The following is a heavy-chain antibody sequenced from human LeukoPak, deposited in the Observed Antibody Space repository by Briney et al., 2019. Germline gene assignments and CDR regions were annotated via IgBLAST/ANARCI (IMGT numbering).Heavy chain of an antibody. Sequence: GRSLRLSCAASGFTFSTYGMHWVRQAPGKGLEWVAFIRHDGSNKYYADSVKGRFTISRDNSKNTLYLQMNSLRAEDTAVYYCAKNAFVRDTVTTFAGNWGQGTLVTVSS. D-gene: IGHD4-11*01. CDR3: AKNAFVRDTVTTFAGN. CDR2: IRHDGSNK. V-gene: IGHV3-30*02. CDR1: GFTFSTYG. J-gene: IGHJ4*02.